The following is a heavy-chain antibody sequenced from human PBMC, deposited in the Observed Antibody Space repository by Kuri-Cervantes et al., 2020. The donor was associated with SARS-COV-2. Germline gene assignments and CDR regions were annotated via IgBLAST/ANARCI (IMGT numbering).Heavy chain of an antibody. CDR1: GFTFAEYA. CDR2: VSWDGGST. J-gene: IGHJ4*02. D-gene: IGHD6-13*01. CDR3: AKDMAAAAGTGADY. V-gene: IGHV3-43D*03. Sequence: ETLSLTCAASGFTFAEYAMHWVRQAPGKGLEWVSLVSWDGGSTYYADSVKGRFTISRDNSKNSLYLQMNSLKTEDTALYYCAKDMAAAAGTGADYWGPGTLVTVSS.